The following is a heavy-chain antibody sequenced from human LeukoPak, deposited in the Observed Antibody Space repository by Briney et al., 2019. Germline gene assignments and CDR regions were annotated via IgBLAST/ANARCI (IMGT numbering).Heavy chain of an antibody. CDR2: IYYSGST. CDR3: ASYSGSHSFQH. CDR1: SGSIPSYW. D-gene: IGHD6-19*01. J-gene: IGHJ1*01. V-gene: IGHV4-59*08. Sequence: SETLSLTCTVSSGSIPSYWWSWIRQPPGKGLEWIGYIYYSGSTNHNPSLKSRVTISVDTSRNQFSLKLSSVTAADTAVYYCASYSGSHSFQHWGQGTLVTVSS.